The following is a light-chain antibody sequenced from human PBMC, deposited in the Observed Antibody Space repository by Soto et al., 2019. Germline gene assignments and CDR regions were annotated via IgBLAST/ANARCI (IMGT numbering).Light chain of an antibody. Sequence: DIQMTQSPSTLSASVGDRVTITCRASQSTNSWLAWYQQKPGRAPKLLIYKASSLESGVPSRFSGSGSGTEFTLTISSLQPDDFATYYCQQYNGYSQTFGQGTKVDIK. CDR3: QQYNGYSQT. CDR2: KAS. V-gene: IGKV1-5*03. CDR1: QSTNSW. J-gene: IGKJ1*01.